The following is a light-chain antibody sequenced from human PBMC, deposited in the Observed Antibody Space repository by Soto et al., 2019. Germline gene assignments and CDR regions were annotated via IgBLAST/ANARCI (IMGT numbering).Light chain of an antibody. CDR1: QSVSSY. V-gene: IGKV3-11*01. CDR2: DAS. J-gene: IGKJ4*01. Sequence: EIVLTQSPATLSLSPGERATLSCRASQSVSSYLGWYQQKPGQAPRLLIYDASNRATGIPARFSGSGSGTDFTLTISSLEPEDVAVYYCQQRSNWPPTFGGGTKVEIK. CDR3: QQRSNWPPT.